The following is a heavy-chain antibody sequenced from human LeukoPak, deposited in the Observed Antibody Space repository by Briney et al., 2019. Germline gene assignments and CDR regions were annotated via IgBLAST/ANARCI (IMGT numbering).Heavy chain of an antibody. CDR3: ARYCSGGSCYWNAFDI. V-gene: IGHV4-39*07. D-gene: IGHD2-15*01. J-gene: IGHJ3*02. CDR1: GGSISSSYYY. Sequence: SETLSLTCTVSGGSISSSYYYWGWIRQPPGKGLEWIGSIYYSGSTYYNPSLKSRVTISVDTSKNQFSLKLSSVTAADTAVYYCARYCSGGSCYWNAFDIWGQGTMVTVSS. CDR2: IYYSGST.